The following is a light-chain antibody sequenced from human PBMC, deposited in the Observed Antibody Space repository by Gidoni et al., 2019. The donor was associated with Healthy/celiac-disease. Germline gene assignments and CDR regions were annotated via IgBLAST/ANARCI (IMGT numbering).Light chain of an antibody. CDR1: QSLLHSNGYNY. J-gene: IGKJ1*01. CDR3: MQALQTPWT. CDR2: VGS. Sequence: DIAITLSPLSLPVTPGEPASLSCRSSQSLLHSNGYNYLDWYLQKPGKSPQLLIYVGSNRASGVPERFSGSGSGTDFTLKISRVEDEDVGVYYCMQALQTPWTFGQGTKVEIK. V-gene: IGKV2-28*01.